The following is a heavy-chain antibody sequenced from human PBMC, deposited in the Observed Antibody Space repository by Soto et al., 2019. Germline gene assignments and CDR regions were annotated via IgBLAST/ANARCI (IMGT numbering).Heavy chain of an antibody. Sequence: GGSLRLSCAASGFTFSTHWMHWVRQAPGKGLEWVSGITWNSRVLAYADSVKGRFTISRDNARNSLYLQMDSLRDEDTALYYCAKGRYDFWSPYYFDSWGQGTLVTVSS. CDR1: GFTFSTHW. V-gene: IGHV3-9*01. D-gene: IGHD3-3*01. CDR3: AKGRYDFWSPYYFDS. CDR2: ITWNSRVL. J-gene: IGHJ4*02.